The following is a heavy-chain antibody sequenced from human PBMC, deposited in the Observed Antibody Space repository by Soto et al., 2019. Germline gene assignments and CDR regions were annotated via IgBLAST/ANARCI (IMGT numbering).Heavy chain of an antibody. J-gene: IGHJ5*02. D-gene: IGHD2-2*01. Sequence: EVQLVESGGGLVQPGGSLRLSCAASGFTFSGYWMTWVRQAPGKGLEWVANINQDASEKYYVDSVKGRFTISRNNAKNPLFLQMDRLGVGEPAGYYRGRGVCSRGRSNGPWGQGTLVTVSS. V-gene: IGHV3-7*01. CDR3: GRGVCSRGRSNGP. CDR1: GFTFSGYW. CDR2: INQDASEK.